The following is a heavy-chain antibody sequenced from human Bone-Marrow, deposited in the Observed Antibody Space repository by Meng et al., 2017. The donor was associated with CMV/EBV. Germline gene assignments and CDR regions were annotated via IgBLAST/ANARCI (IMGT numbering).Heavy chain of an antibody. D-gene: IGHD2-8*01. V-gene: IGHV3-11*01. Sequence: GESLKIPCAASGFTVTDHYMNWFRQAPGKGLEWVSYISKGGPTIYYADSVKGRFTISRDNAKNSLYLQMDGLRAEDTAVYYCGGTDGRGMDVWGQGTLVTVSS. CDR1: GFTVTDHY. CDR3: GGTDGRGMDV. J-gene: IGHJ4*02. CDR2: ISKGGPTI.